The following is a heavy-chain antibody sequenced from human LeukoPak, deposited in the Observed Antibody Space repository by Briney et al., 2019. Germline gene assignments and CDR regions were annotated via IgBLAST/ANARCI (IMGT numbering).Heavy chain of an antibody. CDR2: IYYSGST. D-gene: IGHD6-6*01. V-gene: IGHV4-39*07. Sequence: SETLSLTCTVSGGSISSSSYYWGWIRQPPGKGLEWIGSIYYSGSTYYNPSLKSRVTISVDTSKNQFSLKLSSVTAADTAVYYCVRDGEYSSSSSWFDPWGQGTLVTVSS. CDR3: VRDGEYSSSSSWFDP. CDR1: GGSISSSSYY. J-gene: IGHJ5*02.